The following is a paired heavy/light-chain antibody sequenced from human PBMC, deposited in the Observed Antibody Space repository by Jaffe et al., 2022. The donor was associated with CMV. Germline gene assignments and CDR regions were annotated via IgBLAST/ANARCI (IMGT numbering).Light chain of an antibody. CDR3: QHVNSPIT. CDR2: AAS. Sequence: DIQLTQSPSFLSASVGDRVTITCRASQGITNYLAWYQQKPGKAPRLLIYAASTLQSGVPSRFSGSGSGTRFTLTISSLQPEDFATYYCQHVNSPITFGQGTRLEIK. CDR1: QGITNY. J-gene: IGKJ5*01. V-gene: IGKV1-9*01.
Heavy chain of an antibody. D-gene: IGHD1-1*01. Sequence: QVQLVQSGAEVKKPGSSVEISCKASGGAFSDYAISWVRQAPGQGLEWMGAIIPTYGSVSYAQKFQGTVLITADESTNTAYMDLSSLKSEDTAVYYCARSLPHHWSRVDHSLYYHGLDVWGQGTTVTVSS. CDR1: GGAFSDYA. CDR3: ARSLPHHWSRVDHSLYYHGLDV. CDR2: IIPTYGSV. V-gene: IGHV1-69*01. J-gene: IGHJ6*02.